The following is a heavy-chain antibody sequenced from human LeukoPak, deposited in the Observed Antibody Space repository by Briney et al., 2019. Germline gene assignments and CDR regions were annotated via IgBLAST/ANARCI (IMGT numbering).Heavy chain of an antibody. CDR3: ATLIVGTTYFDH. CDR2: IHYRGTT. V-gene: IGHV4-34*01. CDR1: GESFSGYY. Sequence: PSETLSLTCGVYGESFSGYYWTWVRQPPGKGLEWIGEIHYRGTTNYNPSLKSRVTVSADTSRNQFSLNLTSVTAADTAVYYCATLIVGTTYFDHWGQGSLVTVYS. J-gene: IGHJ4*02. D-gene: IGHD1-26*01.